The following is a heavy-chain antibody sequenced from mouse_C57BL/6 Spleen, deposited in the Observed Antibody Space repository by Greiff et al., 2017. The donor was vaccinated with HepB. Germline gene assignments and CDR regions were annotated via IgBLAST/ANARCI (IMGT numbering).Heavy chain of an antibody. CDR2: INPNNGGT. CDR1: GYTFTDYN. CDR3: ARKSSYYGSRGNYFDY. Sequence: EVQLQESGPELVKPGASVKIPCKASGYTFTDYNMDWVKQSHGKSLEWIGDINPNNGGTIYNQKFKGKATLTVDKSSSTAYMELRSLTSEDTAVYYCARKSSYYGSRGNYFDYWGQGTTLTVSS. V-gene: IGHV1-18*01. D-gene: IGHD1-1*01. J-gene: IGHJ2*01.